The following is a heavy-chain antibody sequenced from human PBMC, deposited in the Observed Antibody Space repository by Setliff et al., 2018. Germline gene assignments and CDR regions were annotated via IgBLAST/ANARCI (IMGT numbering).Heavy chain of an antibody. CDR3: ATPGRRFGESIDY. Sequence: PLETLSLTCAVSGSSIISDYYWVWIRQPPGRGLEWIGSIFQSGNTYYNPSLKSRVTISVDTSKNQFSLKLTSVTAADPAVYYCATPGRRFGESIDYWGQGTLVTVSS. J-gene: IGHJ4*02. CDR1: GSSIISDYY. D-gene: IGHD3-10*01. CDR2: IFQSGNT. V-gene: IGHV4-38-2*01.